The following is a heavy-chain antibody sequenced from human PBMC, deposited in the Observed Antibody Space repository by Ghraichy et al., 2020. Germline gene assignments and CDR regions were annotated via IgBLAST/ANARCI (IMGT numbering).Heavy chain of an antibody. CDR3: ARSGAAGRYYYYYGMDV. CDR1: GYFISSGYY. V-gene: IGHV4-38-2*02. J-gene: IGHJ6*02. CDR2: IDHSGSN. Sequence: SETLSLTCTVSGYFISSGYYWGWLRQPPGKGLEWIGSIDHSGSNYYNPSLKSRVTISLDTSKNQFSLKLRSVTAADTAVYYCARSGAAGRYYYYYGMDVWGQGTTVTVSS. D-gene: IGHD6-13*01.